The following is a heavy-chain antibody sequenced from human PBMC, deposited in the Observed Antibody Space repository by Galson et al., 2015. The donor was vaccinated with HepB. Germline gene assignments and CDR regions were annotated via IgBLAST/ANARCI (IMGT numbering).Heavy chain of an antibody. CDR2: IKQDGSKK. Sequence: SLRLSCAASGFTFSSCWMSWVRQAPGKGLEWVANIKQDGSKKYYVDSVKGRFTISRDNAKNSLYLQMNSLRVEDTAVYYCAREPNCYDSSGYYDDAIDIWGQGTMVTVSS. CDR3: AREPNCYDSSGYYDDAIDI. D-gene: IGHD3-22*01. CDR1: GFTFSSCW. J-gene: IGHJ3*02. V-gene: IGHV3-7*01.